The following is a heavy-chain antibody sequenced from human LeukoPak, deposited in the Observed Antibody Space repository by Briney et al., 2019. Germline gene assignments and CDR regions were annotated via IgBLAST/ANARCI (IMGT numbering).Heavy chain of an antibody. Sequence: SETLSLTCTVSDVSISSYYWTWIRQPPGKGLEWIGYIYYSGSTNYKPSLKSRVTISVDTSKNQFSLKLSSVTAADTAVYYCATAISNDYDILTGYSPYYFDYWGQGTLVTVSS. D-gene: IGHD3-9*01. J-gene: IGHJ4*02. V-gene: IGHV4-59*12. CDR1: DVSISSYY. CDR3: ATAISNDYDILTGYSPYYFDY. CDR2: IYYSGST.